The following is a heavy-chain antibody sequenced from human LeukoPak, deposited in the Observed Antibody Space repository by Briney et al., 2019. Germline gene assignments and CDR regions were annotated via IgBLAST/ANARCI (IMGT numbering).Heavy chain of an antibody. CDR3: GDLGSAGTDH. CDR2: ARNKADGYTP. D-gene: IGHD3-10*01. J-gene: IGHJ4*02. CDR1: GFTFSAHY. V-gene: IGHV3-72*01. Sequence: QAGGSLRLSCAASGFTFSAHYMDWVRQSPGQGLEWVGLARNKADGYTPIYAASVKGRFTISRDVSKNSVYLQMDSLKTEDTGVYYCGDLGSAGTDHWGQGTLVTVSS.